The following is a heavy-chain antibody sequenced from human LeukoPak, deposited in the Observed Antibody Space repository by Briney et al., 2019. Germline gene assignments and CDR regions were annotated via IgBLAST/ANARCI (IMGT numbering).Heavy chain of an antibody. CDR2: IYVTGST. D-gene: IGHD3-16*02. V-gene: IGHV4-59*08. Sequence: SETLSLTCGVSGGSFSGYYWSWIRQSPGKGLEWIGYIYVTGSTRYNPYLQSRVTISVDTSRNQFFLKMSSVTAADTAVYYCARHIGGGIEDMDVWGKGTKVTVSS. CDR3: ARHIGGGIEDMDV. CDR1: GGSFSGYY. J-gene: IGHJ6*03.